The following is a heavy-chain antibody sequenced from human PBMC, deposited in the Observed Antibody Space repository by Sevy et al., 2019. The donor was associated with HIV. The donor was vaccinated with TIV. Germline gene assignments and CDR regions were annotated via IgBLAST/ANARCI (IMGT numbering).Heavy chain of an antibody. V-gene: IGHV3-30-3*01. CDR1: GFAFTNYYA. CDR2: ISYDGSDK. Sequence: GGSLRLSCTASGFAFTNYYAMHWVRQAPGKGLEWVALISYDGSDKFYADSVKGRFTITRDNFKNTLYLQMNGLTTEDTAVYYCARPRANYVDHYFFYAMDVLGQGTPVTVSS. CDR3: ARPRANYVDHYFFYAMDV. D-gene: IGHD4-17*01. J-gene: IGHJ6*02.